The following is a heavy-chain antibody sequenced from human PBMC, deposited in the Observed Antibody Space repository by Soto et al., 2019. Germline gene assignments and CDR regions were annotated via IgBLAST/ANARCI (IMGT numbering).Heavy chain of an antibody. J-gene: IGHJ4*02. Sequence: GGFLRLSCAASGFTFSSYAMSWVRQAPGKGLEWVSAISGSGGSTYYADSVKGRFTISRDNSKNTLYLQMNSLRAEDTAVYYCAKDKYSSLGVFDYWGQGTLVTVSS. CDR3: AKDKYSSLGVFDY. CDR1: GFTFSSYA. V-gene: IGHV3-23*01. D-gene: IGHD6-6*01. CDR2: ISGSGGST.